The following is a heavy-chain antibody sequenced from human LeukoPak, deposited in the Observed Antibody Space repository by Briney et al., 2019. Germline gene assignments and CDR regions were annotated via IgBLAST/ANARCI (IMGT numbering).Heavy chain of an antibody. Sequence: ASVKVSCKASGYTFTSYGISWVRQAPGQGLEWMGWISAYNGNTNYAQKLQGRVTMITDTSTSTAYMELRSLRSDDTAVYYCARSHDYGGNGDYWGQGTLVTVSS. CDR2: ISAYNGNT. J-gene: IGHJ4*02. D-gene: IGHD4-23*01. CDR3: ARSHDYGGNGDY. CDR1: GYTFTSYG. V-gene: IGHV1-18*01.